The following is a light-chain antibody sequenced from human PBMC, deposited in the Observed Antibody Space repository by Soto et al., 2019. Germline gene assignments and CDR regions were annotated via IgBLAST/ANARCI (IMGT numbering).Light chain of an antibody. Sequence: EIVMTQSPATLSVSPWERATLSCRASQSVGSGYLAWYQQKRGQPPRLLIYSTSSRATGIPDRFSGSASGTDFTLTISRLEPEDFAVYFCQHCDSSRLTFGGGTKVDIK. J-gene: IGKJ4*01. V-gene: IGKV3-20*01. CDR3: QHCDSSRLT. CDR2: STS. CDR1: QSVGSGY.